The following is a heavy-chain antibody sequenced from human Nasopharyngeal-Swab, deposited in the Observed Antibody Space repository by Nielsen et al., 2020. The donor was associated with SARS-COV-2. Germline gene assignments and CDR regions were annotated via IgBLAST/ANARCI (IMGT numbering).Heavy chain of an antibody. CDR3: ARAVAGATDY. J-gene: IGHJ4*02. V-gene: IGHV3-7*03. Sequence: AGSLTLSCAVSGFTFSTFWMTWVRQAPGKGLEWVANIKEDGSQKYYLDSVKGRFTISRDNAKNSLYLQMNSLRAEDTAIYFCARAVAGATDYWGQGTLVTVSS. CDR2: IKEDGSQK. D-gene: IGHD1-26*01. CDR1: GFTFSTFW.